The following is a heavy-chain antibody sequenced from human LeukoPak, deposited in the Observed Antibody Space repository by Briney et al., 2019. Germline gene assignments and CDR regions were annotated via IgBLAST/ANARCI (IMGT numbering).Heavy chain of an antibody. CDR3: ARHVWLQPFDY. CDR2: IYYSGST. Sequence: SETLSLTCSVSGGSMNSYYWSWIRQSLGKGLEWIGYIYYSGSTNYNPSLKSRVTISLDTSKNQFSLKLSSVTAADTAVYYCARHVWLQPFDYWGQGTLVTVSS. J-gene: IGHJ4*02. D-gene: IGHD3-9*01. V-gene: IGHV4-59*08. CDR1: GGSMNSYY.